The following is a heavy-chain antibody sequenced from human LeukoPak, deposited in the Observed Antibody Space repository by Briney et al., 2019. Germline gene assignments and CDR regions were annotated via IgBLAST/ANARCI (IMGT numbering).Heavy chain of an antibody. V-gene: IGHV1-69*13. CDR1: GGTFSSYA. D-gene: IGHD3-3*01. J-gene: IGHJ4*02. CDR2: IIPIFGTA. Sequence: SVKVSCKASGGTFSSYAISWVRQAPGQGLEWMGGIIPIFGTANYAQKFQGRVTITADESTSTAYMELSSLRSEDTAVYYCATMGPYYDFWSGTNDYWGQGTLVTVSS. CDR3: ATMGPYYDFWSGTNDY.